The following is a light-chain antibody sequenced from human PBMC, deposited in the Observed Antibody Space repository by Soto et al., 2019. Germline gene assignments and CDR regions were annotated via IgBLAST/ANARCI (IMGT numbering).Light chain of an antibody. CDR3: QQSHSFPVT. CDR2: LVS. J-gene: IGKJ4*01. CDR1: QNINSW. V-gene: IGKV1-12*01. Sequence: DIHMTQSPSSVSASVGDRVTITCRASQNINSWLAWYQQKPGRPPKLLIYLVSSLQSGVPLRFSGSGSGTEFTLTISSLHPEDFATYYCQQSHSFPVTFGGGTKVEI.